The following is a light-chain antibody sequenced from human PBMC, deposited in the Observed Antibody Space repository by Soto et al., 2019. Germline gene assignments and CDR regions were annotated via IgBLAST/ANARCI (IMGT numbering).Light chain of an antibody. J-gene: IGKJ5*01. Sequence: DIQMTQSPSSLSASVGDRVTITCRASQSISSYLNGYQQKQGKAPKLLIYAASSLQSGVPSRFSGSGSGTDFTLTISSLQPEDFATYYCQQSYSTAITFGQGTRLEI. V-gene: IGKV1-39*01. CDR3: QQSYSTAIT. CDR2: AAS. CDR1: QSISSY.